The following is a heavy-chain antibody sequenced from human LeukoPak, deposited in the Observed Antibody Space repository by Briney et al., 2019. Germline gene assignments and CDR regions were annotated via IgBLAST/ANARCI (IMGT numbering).Heavy chain of an antibody. D-gene: IGHD3-10*01. Sequence: SQTLSLTCAISGDSVSSNIVAWNWIRQSPSRGLEWLGRTYYRSKWYNEYPESVKSRITITADTSRNQFSLHLNSVTPEDTPVYFCARDKATRRSGWFDRWGQGTLVTVSS. CDR3: ARDKATRRSGWFDR. J-gene: IGHJ5*02. CDR1: GDSVSSNIVA. CDR2: TYYRSKWYN. V-gene: IGHV6-1*01.